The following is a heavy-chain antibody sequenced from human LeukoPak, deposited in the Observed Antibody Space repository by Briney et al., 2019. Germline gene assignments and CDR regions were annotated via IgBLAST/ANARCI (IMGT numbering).Heavy chain of an antibody. CDR2: IYTSGST. V-gene: IGHV4-4*07. D-gene: IGHD3-3*01. J-gene: IGHJ2*01. CDR1: GGSISSYY. CDR3: AIDYDFWSGYDSYGYVDL. Sequence: SETLSLTCTVSGGSISSYYWSWIRQPAGKGLEWIGRIYTSGSTNYNPSLKSRVTMSVDTSKNQFSLKLSSVTAADTAVYYCAIDYDFWSGYDSYGYVDLSGLCTLVTVSS.